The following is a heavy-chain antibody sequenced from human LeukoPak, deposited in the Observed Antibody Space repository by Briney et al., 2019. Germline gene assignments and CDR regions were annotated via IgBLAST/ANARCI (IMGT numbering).Heavy chain of an antibody. CDR2: INHSGST. J-gene: IGHJ4*02. Sequence: KPSETLSLTCAVYGGSFSGYYWSWIRQPPGKGLEWIGEINHSGSTNYNPSLKSRVTISVDTSKNQFSLKLSSVTAADTAVYYCAREGSYYDSSGYYYPRFDYWGQGTLVTVSS. D-gene: IGHD3-22*01. V-gene: IGHV4-34*01. CDR1: GGSFSGYY. CDR3: AREGSYYDSSGYYYPRFDY.